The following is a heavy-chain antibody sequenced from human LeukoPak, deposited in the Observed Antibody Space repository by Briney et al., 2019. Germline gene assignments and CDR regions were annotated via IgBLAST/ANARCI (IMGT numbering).Heavy chain of an antibody. D-gene: IGHD2-21*02. CDR3: ARATELTYCGGDCYLDY. CDR1: GYTFTISH. J-gene: IGHJ4*02. CDR2: ISVYNGNT. V-gene: IGHV1-18*04. Sequence: ASVKVSCKTSGYTFTISHATWVRQAPGQGLEWMGWISVYNGNTNYAPELQGRVTMTTDTSTSTAYMELGNLRSDDTAVYYCARATELTYCGGDCYLDYWGQGTLVTVSS.